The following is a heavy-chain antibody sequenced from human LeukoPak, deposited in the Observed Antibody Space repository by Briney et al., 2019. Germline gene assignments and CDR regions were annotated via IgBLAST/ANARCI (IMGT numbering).Heavy chain of an antibody. CDR3: ASQRATKDY. J-gene: IGHJ4*02. D-gene: IGHD1-26*01. CDR2: IYHSGST. Sequence: SETLSLTCTVSGYSISSGYYWGWIRQPPGKGLEWIGSIYHSGSTNYNPSLKSRVTISVDTSKNQFSLKLSSVTAADTAVYYCASQRATKDYWGQGTLVTVSS. CDR1: GYSISSGYY. V-gene: IGHV4-38-2*02.